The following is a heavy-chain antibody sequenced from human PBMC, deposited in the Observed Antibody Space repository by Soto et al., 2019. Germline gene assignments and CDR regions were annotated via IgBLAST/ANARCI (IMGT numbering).Heavy chain of an antibody. J-gene: IGHJ5*02. CDR1: GFTFSSYS. D-gene: IGHD2-2*01. V-gene: IGHV3-21*01. Sequence: GGPLRLSYAASGFTFSSYSMNWVRQAPGKGLEWVSSISSSSSYIYYADSVKGRFTISRDNAKNSLYLQMNSLRAEDTAVYYCARDVVPAAKSSWFDPWGQGTLVTVSS. CDR3: ARDVVPAAKSSWFDP. CDR2: ISSSSSYI.